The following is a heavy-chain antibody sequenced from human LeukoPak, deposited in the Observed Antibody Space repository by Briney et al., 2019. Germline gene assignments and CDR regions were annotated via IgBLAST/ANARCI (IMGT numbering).Heavy chain of an antibody. V-gene: IGHV3-15*01. D-gene: IGHD3-3*01. CDR2: IKSKTDGGTT. CDR1: GFTFSNAW. Sequence: GGSLRLSCAASGFTFSNAWVSWGRQAPGKGLEWGGRIKSKTDGGTTDYAAPVKGRFTISRDDSKNTLYLQMNSLKTEDTAVYYCTTEPDFWSGYYIDYWGQGTLVTVSS. J-gene: IGHJ4*02. CDR3: TTEPDFWSGYYIDY.